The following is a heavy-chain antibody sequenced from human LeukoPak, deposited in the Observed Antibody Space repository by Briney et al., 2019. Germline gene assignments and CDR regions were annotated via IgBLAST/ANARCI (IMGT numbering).Heavy chain of an antibody. J-gene: IGHJ2*01. CDR3: AKRSKGGDSTGYYYYFYL. V-gene: IGHV3-74*01. Sequence: GGSLRLSCAASGFTFSSYWMHWVRQAPGKGLVWVSLISGDGSTTIYADSVKGRFTISRDNAKNTLFLQMNSLRAEDAAVYYCAKRSKGGDSTGYYYYFYLWGRGTLVTVSS. CDR1: GFTFSSYW. D-gene: IGHD3-22*01. CDR2: ISGDGSTT.